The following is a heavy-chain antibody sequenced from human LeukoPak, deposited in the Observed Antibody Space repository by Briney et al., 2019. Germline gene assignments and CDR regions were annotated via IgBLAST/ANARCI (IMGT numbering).Heavy chain of an antibody. CDR1: GFTLSSYA. V-gene: IGHV3-23*01. CDR3: AKEYCSNGVCYVGFDS. J-gene: IGHJ4*02. Sequence: GGTLRLSCAVSGFTLSSYAMTWVRQGPGKGLEWVSSIRGDSRYTYYADSVKGRFIISRDNSKNTLNLRLNSLKAEDTDVYFCAKEYCSNGVCYVGFDSWGQGTLVTVSS. CDR2: IRGDSRYT. D-gene: IGHD2-8*01.